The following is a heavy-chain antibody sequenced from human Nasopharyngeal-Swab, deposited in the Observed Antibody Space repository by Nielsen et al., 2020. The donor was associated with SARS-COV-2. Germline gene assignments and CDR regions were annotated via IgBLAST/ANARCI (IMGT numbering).Heavy chain of an antibody. V-gene: IGHV3-7*03. CDR2: IKNDGSEK. D-gene: IGHD3-3*01. CDR3: AKITADYDFWSHQYYYYMDV. J-gene: IGHJ6*03. Sequence: GGSLRLSCAATGLSFSGYWMTWVRQAPGKGLEWVANIKNDGSEKYYGDSAKGRFTISRDNPKNSLFLQMSTLRAEDTAVYYCAKITADYDFWSHQYYYYMDVWGKGTTVTVSS. CDR1: GLSFSGYW.